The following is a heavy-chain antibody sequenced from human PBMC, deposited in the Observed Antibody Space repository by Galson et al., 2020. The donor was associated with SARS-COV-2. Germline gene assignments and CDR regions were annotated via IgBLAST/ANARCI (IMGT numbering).Heavy chain of an antibody. CDR3: ARDLTPYYDFWSGYWEEGLFDY. CDR1: GFTFSSYS. CDR2: ISSSSSTI. Sequence: GESLKISCAASGFTFSSYSMNWVRQAPGKGLEWVSYISSSSSTIYYADSVKGRFTISRDNAKNSLYLQMNSLRAEDTAVYYCARDLTPYYDFWSGYWEEGLFDYWGQGTLVTVSS. J-gene: IGHJ4*02. V-gene: IGHV3-48*04. D-gene: IGHD3-3*01.